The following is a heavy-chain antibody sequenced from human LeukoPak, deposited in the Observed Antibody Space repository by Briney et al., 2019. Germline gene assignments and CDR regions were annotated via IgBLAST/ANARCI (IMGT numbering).Heavy chain of an antibody. Sequence: ASVKVSCKASGYTFTSYGIIWVRQAPGQGLEWMGWISAYNGNTDYAQKLQGRVTMTTDTSTSTAYMELRSLRSDDTAVYYCASPTLGAGADFWSGYTDYYGMDVWGQGTTVTVSS. D-gene: IGHD3-3*01. CDR3: ASPTLGAGADFWSGYTDYYGMDV. J-gene: IGHJ6*02. V-gene: IGHV1-18*01. CDR2: ISAYNGNT. CDR1: GYTFTSYG.